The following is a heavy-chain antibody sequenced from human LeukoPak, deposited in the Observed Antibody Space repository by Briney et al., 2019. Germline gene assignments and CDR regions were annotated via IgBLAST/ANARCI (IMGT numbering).Heavy chain of an antibody. CDR1: GGSFSGYY. V-gene: IGHV4-34*01. J-gene: IGHJ5*02. D-gene: IGHD1-26*01. Sequence: SETLSLTCTVYGGSFSGYYWSWIRQPPGKGLEWIGEINHSGSTNYNPSLKSRVTISVDTSKNQFSLKLSSVTAADTAVYYCAREYPKGGSYRFDPWGQGTLVTVPS. CDR3: AREYPKGGSYRFDP. CDR2: INHSGST.